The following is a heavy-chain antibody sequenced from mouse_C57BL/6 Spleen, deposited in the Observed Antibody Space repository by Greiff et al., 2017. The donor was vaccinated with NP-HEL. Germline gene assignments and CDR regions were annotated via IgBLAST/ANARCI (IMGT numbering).Heavy chain of an antibody. V-gene: IGHV8-8*01. Sequence: QVTLKESGPGILQPSQTLSLTCSFSGFSLSTFGMGVGWIRQPSGKGLEWLAHIWWDDDKYYNPALKSRLTISKDTSKNQVFLKIASVDTADTATYYCARVIYYDYLWYAMDYWGQGTSVTVSS. CDR1: GFSLSTFGMG. J-gene: IGHJ4*01. CDR2: IWWDDDK. D-gene: IGHD2-4*01. CDR3: ARVIYYDYLWYAMDY.